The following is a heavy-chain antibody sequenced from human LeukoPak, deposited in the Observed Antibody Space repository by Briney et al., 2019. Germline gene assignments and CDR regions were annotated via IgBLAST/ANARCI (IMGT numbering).Heavy chain of an antibody. CDR3: ALSYYYDSSGYYAFDY. CDR1: GYTFTSYG. V-gene: IGHV1-18*01. J-gene: IGHJ4*02. Sequence: ASVTVSCKASGYTFTSYGISWVRQAPGQGLEWMGWISAYNGNTNYAQKLQGRVTMTTDTSTSTAYMELRSLRSDDTAVYYCALSYYYDSSGYYAFDYWGQGTLVTVSS. CDR2: ISAYNGNT. D-gene: IGHD3-22*01.